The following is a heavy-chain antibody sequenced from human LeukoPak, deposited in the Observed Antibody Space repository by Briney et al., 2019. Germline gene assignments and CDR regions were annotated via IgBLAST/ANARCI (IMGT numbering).Heavy chain of an antibody. J-gene: IGHJ4*02. CDR1: GGTFSSYT. CDR3: ARSMYSSNYFDY. V-gene: IGHV1-69*02. D-gene: IGHD6-13*01. CDR2: IIPILGIA. Sequence: SVKVPCKASGGTFSSYTISWVRQAPGQGLEWMGRIIPILGIANYAQKFQGRVTITADKSTSTAYMELSSLRSEDTAVYYCARSMYSSNYFDYWGQGTLVTVSS.